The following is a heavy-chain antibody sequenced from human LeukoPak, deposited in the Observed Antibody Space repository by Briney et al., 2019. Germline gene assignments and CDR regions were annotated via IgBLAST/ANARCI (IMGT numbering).Heavy chain of an antibody. CDR2: ISSSGGST. Sequence: GGSLRLSCAASGFTFSSYDMSWVRQAPGKGLEWVSDISSSGGSTYYADSVKGRFTISRDNSKNTLYLQMNSLRAEDTAVYYCAKVFYDYGDYVVYWGQGTLVTVSS. J-gene: IGHJ4*02. V-gene: IGHV3-23*01. CDR3: AKVFYDYGDYVVY. CDR1: GFTFSSYD. D-gene: IGHD4-17*01.